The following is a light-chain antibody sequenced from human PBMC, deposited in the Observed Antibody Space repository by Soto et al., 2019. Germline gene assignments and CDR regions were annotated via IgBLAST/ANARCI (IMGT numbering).Light chain of an antibody. CDR3: CSYAGSVTWV. V-gene: IGLV2-23*02. Sequence: QSALTQPASVSGSPGQSITISCTGTNSDVGNYNLVSWYQQHPGKAPKLMMYEVTKRPSGVSNRFSGSKSGNTASLTISGLQAEDEADYYCCSYAGSVTWVFGGGTKLTVL. CDR1: NSDVGNYNL. J-gene: IGLJ3*02. CDR2: EVT.